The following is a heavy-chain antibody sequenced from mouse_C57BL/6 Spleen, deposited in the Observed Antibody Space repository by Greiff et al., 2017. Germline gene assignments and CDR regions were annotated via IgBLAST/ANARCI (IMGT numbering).Heavy chain of an antibody. CDR1: GYTFTSYW. CDR3: ARRGGYDPAMDY. CDR2: IDPSDSYT. D-gene: IGHD2-2*01. Sequence: QVQLQQPGAELVKPGASVKLSCKASGYTFTSYWMQWVKQRPGQGLEWIGEIDPSDSYTNYNQKFKGKATLTVDTSSSTAYMQLSSLTSEDSAVYYCARRGGYDPAMDYWGQGTSVTVSS. J-gene: IGHJ4*01. V-gene: IGHV1-50*01.